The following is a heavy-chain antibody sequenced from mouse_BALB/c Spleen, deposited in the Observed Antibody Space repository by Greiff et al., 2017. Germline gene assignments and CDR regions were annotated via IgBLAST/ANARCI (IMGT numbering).Heavy chain of an antibody. CDR1: GYTFTSYW. CDR2: INPSTGYT. Sequence: QVQLQQSGAELAKPGASVKMSCKASGYTFTSYWMHWVKQRPGQGLEWIGYINPSTGYTEYNQKFKDKATLTADKSSSTAYMQLSSLTSEDSAVYYCARRGPLYAMDDWGQGTSVTVSS. J-gene: IGHJ4*01. V-gene: IGHV1-7*01. D-gene: IGHD3-3*01. CDR3: ARRGPLYAMDD.